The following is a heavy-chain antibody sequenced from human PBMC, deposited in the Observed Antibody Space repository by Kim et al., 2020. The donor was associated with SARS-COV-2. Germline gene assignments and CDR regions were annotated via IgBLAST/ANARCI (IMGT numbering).Heavy chain of an antibody. V-gene: IGHV1-69*01. CDR3: ARSYDYSNYYFDY. Sequence: YAQKFQGRVTITADESTSTAYMELSSLRSEDTAVYYCARSYDYSNYYFDYWGQGTLVTVSS. D-gene: IGHD4-4*01. J-gene: IGHJ4*02.